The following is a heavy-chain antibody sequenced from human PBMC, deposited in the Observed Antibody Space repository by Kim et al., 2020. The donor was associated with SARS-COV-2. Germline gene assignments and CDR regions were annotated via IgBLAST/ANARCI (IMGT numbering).Heavy chain of an antibody. CDR1: GFTFSSYS. CDR2: ISSSSSYI. Sequence: GGSLRLSCAASGFTFSSYSMNWVRQAPGKGLEWVSSISSSSSYIYYADSVKGRFTISRDNAKNSLYLQMNSLRAEDTAVYYCAREREGGALRYFDWLREGHYYYYGMDVWGQGTTVTVSS. V-gene: IGHV3-21*01. CDR3: AREREGGALRYFDWLREGHYYYYGMDV. J-gene: IGHJ6*02. D-gene: IGHD3-9*01.